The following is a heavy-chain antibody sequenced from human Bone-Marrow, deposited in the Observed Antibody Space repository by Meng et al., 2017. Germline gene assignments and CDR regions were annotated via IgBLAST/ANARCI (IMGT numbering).Heavy chain of an antibody. D-gene: IGHD1-14*01. J-gene: IGHJ6*02. CDR2: IYTSGST. CDR3: ARGGDVDRRYYYGMDV. V-gene: IGHV4-61*02. Sequence: SETLSLTCTVSGGSISSGSYYWSWIRQPAGKGLEWIGRIYTSGSTNYNPSLKSRVTISVDTSKNQFSLKLSSVTAADTAVYYCARGGDVDRRYYYGMDVWGQGTTVTVSS. CDR1: GGSISSGSYY.